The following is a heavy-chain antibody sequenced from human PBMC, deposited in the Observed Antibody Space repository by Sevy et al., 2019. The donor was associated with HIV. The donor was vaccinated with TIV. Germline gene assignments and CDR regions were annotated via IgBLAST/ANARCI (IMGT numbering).Heavy chain of an antibody. CDR1: GFTFSDHY. D-gene: IGHD6-13*01. CDR2: TRNKADGYTT. CDR3: ATHAGIAAAGRVFDY. Sequence: GGFLRLSCVASGFTFSDHYMEWVRQAPGKGLEWVGRTRNKADGYTTEYAASVKGRFTISRDDSKNSPYVQMNSLKTEDTAVSFCATHAGIAAAGRVFDYWGQGTLVTVSS. J-gene: IGHJ4*02. V-gene: IGHV3-72*01.